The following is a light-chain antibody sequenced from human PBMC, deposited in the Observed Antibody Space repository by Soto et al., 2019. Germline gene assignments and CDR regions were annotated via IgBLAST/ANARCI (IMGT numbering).Light chain of an antibody. CDR3: CSYASSTSYV. CDR2: DVS. CDR1: SGDVGGYNY. Sequence: QSALTQPASVSGSPGQWITISCTGTSGDVGGYNYVTWYQHHPGRAPKLMIHDVSIRPSGISFRFSGSKSGTTAYLTISGLQPEDEAEYYCCSYASSTSYVFGTGTKVTVL. V-gene: IGLV2-14*03. J-gene: IGLJ1*01.